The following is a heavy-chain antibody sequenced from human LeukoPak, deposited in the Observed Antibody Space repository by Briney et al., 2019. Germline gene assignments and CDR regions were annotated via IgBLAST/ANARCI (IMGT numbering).Heavy chain of an antibody. V-gene: IGHV3-48*04. Sequence: GGSLRLSCAASGFTFSSYSMNWVRQAPGKGLEWISYISSSSTIYYADSVKGRFTISRDNAKNSLYLQMNSLRAEDTAVYYCARDKVVGATYLDYWSQGTLVTVSS. D-gene: IGHD1-26*01. J-gene: IGHJ4*02. CDR2: ISSSSTI. CDR3: ARDKVVGATYLDY. CDR1: GFTFSSYS.